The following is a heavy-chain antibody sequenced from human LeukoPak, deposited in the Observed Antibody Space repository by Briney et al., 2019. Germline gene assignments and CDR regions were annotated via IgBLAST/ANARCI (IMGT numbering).Heavy chain of an antibody. CDR1: GGSITSYY. Sequence: SETLSLTCTFSGGSITSYYWSWIRQPPGKGLEWIGYIYYTGSTNYNPSLKSRVTISVDTSKNQFSLKLSSVTAADTAVYYCARDAYYYDSSASRLFDYWGQGTLVTVSS. CDR3: ARDAYYYDSSASRLFDY. D-gene: IGHD3-22*01. J-gene: IGHJ4*02. CDR2: IYYTGST. V-gene: IGHV4-59*01.